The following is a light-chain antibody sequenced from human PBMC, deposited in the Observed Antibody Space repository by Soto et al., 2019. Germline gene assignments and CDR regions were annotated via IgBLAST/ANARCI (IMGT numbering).Light chain of an antibody. Sequence: QSVLTQPPSASGSPGQSVAIYCTGTSSAVGGYNYVSWYQQHPGKAPKLMIYEVNKRPSGVPDRFSGSKSGNTASLTVSGLQAEDEADYYCSSYAGSSNVFGTGTKLTVL. CDR3: SSYAGSSNV. CDR2: EVN. J-gene: IGLJ1*01. CDR1: SSAVGGYNY. V-gene: IGLV2-8*01.